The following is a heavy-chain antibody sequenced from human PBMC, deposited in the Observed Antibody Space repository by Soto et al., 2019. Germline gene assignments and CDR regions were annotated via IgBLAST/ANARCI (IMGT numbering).Heavy chain of an antibody. J-gene: IGHJ4*02. Sequence: VQLVESGGGLVKPGGSLRLSCAASGFTFSDHYMTWIRQAPGKGLEWLSYISSSGTTIYYAESVRGQFTISRDNAKNSLYLQMNSLRVEDSAVYYCARVGDMAYKDWGQGTLVTVSP. CDR1: GFTFSDHY. CDR2: ISSSGTTI. CDR3: ARVGDMAYKD. D-gene: IGHD3-3*01. V-gene: IGHV3-11*01.